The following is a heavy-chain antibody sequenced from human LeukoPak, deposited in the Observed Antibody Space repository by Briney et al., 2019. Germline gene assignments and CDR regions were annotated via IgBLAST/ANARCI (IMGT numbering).Heavy chain of an antibody. V-gene: IGHV4-34*01. CDR1: GGSFSDYY. CDR3: ARYSSSPGNYLDY. J-gene: IGHJ4*02. CDR2: INHSGST. D-gene: IGHD6-13*01. Sequence: PSETLSLTCAVYGGSFSDYYWSWIRQPPGKGLEWIGEINHSGSTNYTPSLKSRVTISVDTSKNQFSLKLSSVTAADTAVYYCARYSSSPGNYLDYWGQGTLVTVSS.